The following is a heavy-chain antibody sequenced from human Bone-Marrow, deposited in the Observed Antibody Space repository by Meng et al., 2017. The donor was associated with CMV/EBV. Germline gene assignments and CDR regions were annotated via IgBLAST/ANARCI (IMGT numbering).Heavy chain of an antibody. CDR3: ARDRNYYDSDDYYSLDY. CDR2: IDPTRGDT. J-gene: IGHJ4*02. V-gene: IGHV1-2*02. CDR1: YTFTGYH. D-gene: IGHD3-22*01. Sequence: YTFTGYHIRWVRQAPGQGLEWMGWIDPTRGDTHYAQKFQDRVTVTRDSSVHTAYMELSRLRSDDTAVYYCARDRNYYDSDDYYSLDYWGQGTLVTVSS.